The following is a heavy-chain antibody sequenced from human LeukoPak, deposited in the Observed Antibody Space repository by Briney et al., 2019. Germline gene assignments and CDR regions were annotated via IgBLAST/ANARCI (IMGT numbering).Heavy chain of an antibody. CDR2: INPFGGST. CDR3: ARALVGATPLDY. CDR1: GYTFSSYH. V-gene: IGHV1-46*01. Sequence: GASVEVSCKASGYTFSSYHMHWVRQAPGQGLEWMGIINPFGGSTSYAQKFQDRVTMTRDMSTSTIYIQLSSLTSEDTAVYYCARALVGATPLDYWGQGTLVTVSS. D-gene: IGHD1-26*01. J-gene: IGHJ4*02.